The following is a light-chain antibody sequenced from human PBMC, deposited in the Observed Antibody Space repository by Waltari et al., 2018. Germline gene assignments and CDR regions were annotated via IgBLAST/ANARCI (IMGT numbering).Light chain of an antibody. CDR2: KND. Sequence: QSVLTQPPSVSGTPGQRVTISCSGSRTNVGSNSVYWHQQFPGTAPKLLIDKNDRRPSGGPDRFSGSKSGTAASRAISGLRSEDEADYYCSTWDDSLRAYVFGTGTKVTVL. CDR1: RTNVGSNS. CDR3: STWDDSLRAYV. J-gene: IGLJ1*01. V-gene: IGLV1-47*01.